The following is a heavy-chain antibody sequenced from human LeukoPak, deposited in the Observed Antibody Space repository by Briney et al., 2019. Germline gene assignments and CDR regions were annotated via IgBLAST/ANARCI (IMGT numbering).Heavy chain of an antibody. CDR2: ISKDGSKT. Sequence: GGSLRLSCAAYGFTFSTYAMHWVRQAPGKGLEWVAVISKDGSKTYHTDSLRGRFTIPRDNSKNTLYLQMNSLRPEDTAVYYCARDLSRQLLWVGQLDFWGQGTLVTVSS. V-gene: IGHV3-30*14. J-gene: IGHJ4*02. D-gene: IGHD3-10*01. CDR3: ARDLSRQLLWVGQLDF. CDR1: GFTFSTYA.